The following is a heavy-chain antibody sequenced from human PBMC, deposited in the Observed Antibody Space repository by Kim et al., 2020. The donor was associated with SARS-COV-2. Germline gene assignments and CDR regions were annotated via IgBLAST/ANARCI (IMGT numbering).Heavy chain of an antibody. V-gene: IGHV3-33*06. CDR3: AKDTITWIQLWEETDYYYGMDV. J-gene: IGHJ6*02. D-gene: IGHD5-18*01. Sequence: GGSLRLSCAASGFTFSSYGMHWVRQAPGKGLEWVAVIWYDGSNKYYADSVKGRFTISRDNSKNTLYLQMNSLRAEDTAVYYCAKDTITWIQLWEETDYYYGMDVWGQGTTVTVSS. CDR1: GFTFSSYG. CDR2: IWYDGSNK.